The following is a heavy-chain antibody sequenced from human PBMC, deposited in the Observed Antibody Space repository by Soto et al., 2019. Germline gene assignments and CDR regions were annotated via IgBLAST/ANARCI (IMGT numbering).Heavy chain of an antibody. Sequence: QVQLVQSGAEVKRPGSSVKVSCKASGGTFSSYTISWVRQGPGQGLEWMGGIIPIFGTANYAQKFQGRVTITADESTSTAYMELSSLRSEDTAVYYCAGEVVEAATLLGYYGMDVWGQGTTVTVSS. D-gene: IGHD2-15*01. CDR3: AGEVVEAATLLGYYGMDV. J-gene: IGHJ6*02. CDR1: GGTFSSYT. CDR2: IIPIFGTA. V-gene: IGHV1-69*01.